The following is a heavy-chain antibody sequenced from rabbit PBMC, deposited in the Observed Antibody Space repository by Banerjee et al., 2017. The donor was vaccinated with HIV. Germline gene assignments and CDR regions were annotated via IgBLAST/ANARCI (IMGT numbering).Heavy chain of an antibody. J-gene: IGHJ4*01. CDR3: VRDLDAGSSSQ. V-gene: IGHV1S47*01. Sequence: QEQLVESGGGLVQPGGSLKLSCKASGFDFSSYGVSWVRQAPGKGLEWIGYIDPVFGSTYYASWVNGRFTISSHNAQNTLYLQLNSLTAADTATYFCVRDLDAGSSSQWGQGTLVTVS. D-gene: IGHD8-1*01. CDR2: IDPVFGST. CDR1: GFDFSSYG.